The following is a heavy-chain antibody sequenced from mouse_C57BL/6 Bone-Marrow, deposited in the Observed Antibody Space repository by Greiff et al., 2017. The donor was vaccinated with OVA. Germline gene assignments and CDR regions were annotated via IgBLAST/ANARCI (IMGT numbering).Heavy chain of an antibody. CDR1: GYTFTSYW. Sequence: QVQLQQPGAELVKPGASVKLSCKASGYTFTSYWMHWVKQRPGQGLEWIGMIHPNSGSTNYNEKFKSKATLTVDKSSSTAYMQLSSLTSEDSAVYYGATIYSVVARGFAYWGQGTLVTVSA. J-gene: IGHJ3*01. V-gene: IGHV1-64*01. CDR3: ATIYSVVARGFAY. CDR2: IHPNSGST. D-gene: IGHD1-1*01.